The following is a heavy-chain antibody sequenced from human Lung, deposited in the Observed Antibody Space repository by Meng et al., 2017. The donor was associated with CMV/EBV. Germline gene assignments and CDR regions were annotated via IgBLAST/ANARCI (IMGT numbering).Heavy chain of an antibody. CDR3: ARAGAAVTTHFDF. Sequence: QVQVVQSGAELQKPGASVKVSCKASGYTFGIFGITWVRQAPGQGLEWVGWISAENGNTNYAQKFQGRVTLTTDTSTKTAYTDLRGLRSDDSAVYYCARAGAAVTTHFDFWGRGTLVTVSS. CDR1: GYTFGIFG. J-gene: IGHJ4*02. CDR2: ISAENGNT. D-gene: IGHD4-17*01. V-gene: IGHV1-18*01.